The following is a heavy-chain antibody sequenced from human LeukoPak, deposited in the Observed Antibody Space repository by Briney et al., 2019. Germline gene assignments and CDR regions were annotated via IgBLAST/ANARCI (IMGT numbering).Heavy chain of an antibody. CDR3: ARKSGYARDY. J-gene: IGHJ4*02. V-gene: IGHV4-34*01. D-gene: IGHD2-2*01. CDR2: INHSGSTT. CDR1: GETLSGYY. Sequence: SETLSLTCAVYGETLSGYYWNWIRQPPGKGLEWIGEINHSGSTTNLNPSLESRVTMSVDPSKNQFSLKLNSVTAADTAVYFCARKSGYARDYWGQGNVVIVSP.